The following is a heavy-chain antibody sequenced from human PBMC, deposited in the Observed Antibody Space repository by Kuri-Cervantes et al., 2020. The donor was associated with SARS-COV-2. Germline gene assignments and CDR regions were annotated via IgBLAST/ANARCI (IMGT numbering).Heavy chain of an antibody. Sequence: ASVKVSCKASGYTFTSYDINWVRQATGQGLEWMGWMNPNSGNTGYAQKFQGRVTMTRNTSISTAYMELSSLRSEDTAVYYCARGQRYCSSTSCYTGVQYYYYYYGMDVWGQGTTVTVSS. CDR1: GYTFTSYD. CDR3: ARGQRYCSSTSCYTGVQYYYYYYGMDV. J-gene: IGHJ6*02. V-gene: IGHV1-8*01. D-gene: IGHD2-2*02. CDR2: MNPNSGNT.